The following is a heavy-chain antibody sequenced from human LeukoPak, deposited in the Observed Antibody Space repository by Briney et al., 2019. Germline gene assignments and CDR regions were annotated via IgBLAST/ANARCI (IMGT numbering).Heavy chain of an antibody. CDR2: LNTDGSST. J-gene: IGHJ4*02. CDR1: GFTFSTYW. CDR3: VRGGVTLTAYSHFAY. V-gene: IGHV3-74*01. D-gene: IGHD3-9*01. Sequence: GGSLRLSCTASGFTFSTYWMHWVRQGPGEGLVWVSRLNTDGSSTSYAGSVKGRFTISRDNDKNTLYLQMNSLRTEDTAVYYCVRGGVTLTAYSHFAYWGQGTLVTVSS.